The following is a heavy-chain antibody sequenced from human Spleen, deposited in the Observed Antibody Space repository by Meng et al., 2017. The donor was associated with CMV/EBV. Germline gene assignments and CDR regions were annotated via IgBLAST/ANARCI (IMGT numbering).Heavy chain of an antibody. CDR3: ARDGIVVVPALLDY. Sequence: GGSLRLSCAASGFTFNSHWMSWVRQAPGKGLEWVANINQDGSEKHYVDSVTGRFTISRDNAKNSLYLQMNSLRAEDTAVYYCARDGIVVVPALLDYWGQGTLVTVSS. D-gene: IGHD2-2*01. CDR1: GFTFNSHW. CDR2: INQDGSEK. J-gene: IGHJ4*02. V-gene: IGHV3-7*01.